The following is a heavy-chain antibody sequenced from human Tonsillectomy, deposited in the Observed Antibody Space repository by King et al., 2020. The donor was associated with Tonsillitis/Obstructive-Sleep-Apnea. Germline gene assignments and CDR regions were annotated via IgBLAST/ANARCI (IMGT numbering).Heavy chain of an antibody. CDR2: IYPGDSDT. J-gene: IGHJ6*03. Sequence: VQLVESGAEVKKPGESLKISCKGSGYSFTSYWIGWVRQMPGKGLEWIGIIYPGDSDTRYSPSFQGQVTISADKSISTAYLQWSSLKASDTAMYYCARGEIGSGTYYYYYMDVWGKGTTVTVSS. CDR1: GYSFTSYW. V-gene: IGHV5-51*01. CDR3: ARGEIGSGTYYYYYMDV. D-gene: IGHD3-10*01.